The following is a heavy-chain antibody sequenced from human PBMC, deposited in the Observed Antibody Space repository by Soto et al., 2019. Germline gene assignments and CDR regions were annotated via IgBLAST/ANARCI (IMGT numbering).Heavy chain of an antibody. CDR1: GGTFRNYA. Sequence: QVQLVQSGAEVKKPGSSVRVSCKASGGTFRNYAISWVRQAPGQGLEWIGGIIPIVGTANYAQNFQGRLTIIADEFTSPAYMELSSLRSEDTAVYYCARSDYCGGDCYAFLDYWGQGTLVTVSS. CDR3: ARSDYCGGDCYAFLDY. CDR2: IIPIVGTA. D-gene: IGHD2-21*02. J-gene: IGHJ4*02. V-gene: IGHV1-69*12.